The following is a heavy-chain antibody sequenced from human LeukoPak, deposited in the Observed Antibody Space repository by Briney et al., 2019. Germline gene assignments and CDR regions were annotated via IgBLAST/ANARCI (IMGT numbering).Heavy chain of an antibody. CDR2: ISHIGGT. CDR1: GDSFSSHY. CDR3: ARDLVTVTKGFDI. J-gene: IGHJ3*02. D-gene: IGHD4-17*01. V-gene: IGHV4-59*11. Sequence: SETLSLTCAASGDSFSSHYWTWIRQSPGTGLEWIGYISHIGGTNYNPSLKSRVTISIDTSKNQFSLKLRSVTAADTAVYYCARDLVTVTKGFDIWGQGTMVSVSS.